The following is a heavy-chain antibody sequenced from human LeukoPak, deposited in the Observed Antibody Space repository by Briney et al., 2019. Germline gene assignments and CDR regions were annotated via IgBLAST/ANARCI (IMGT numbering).Heavy chain of an antibody. CDR3: ARDGAAPTSYYYYYYMDV. CDR2: IYHSGST. D-gene: IGHD6-6*01. Sequence: PSETLSLTCTVSGYSISSGYYWGWIRQPPGKGLEWIGSIYHSGSTYYNPSLKSRVTISVDTSKNQFSLKLSSVTAADTAVYYCARDGAAPTSYYYYYYMDVWGKGTTVTVSS. V-gene: IGHV4-38-2*02. CDR1: GYSISSGYY. J-gene: IGHJ6*03.